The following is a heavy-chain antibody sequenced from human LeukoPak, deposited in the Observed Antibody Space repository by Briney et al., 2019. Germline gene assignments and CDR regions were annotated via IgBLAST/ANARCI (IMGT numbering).Heavy chain of an antibody. CDR3: ARSPDGGSFDY. J-gene: IGHJ4*02. D-gene: IGHD2-15*01. V-gene: IGHV3-23*01. CDR1: GFTFNSYA. CDR2: ISGRSGST. Sequence: GGSLRLSCVVSGFTFNSYAMTWVRQAPGKGLEWVSSISGRSGSTYNADSVKGRFTISRDNSKNTLYLQMNSLRAEDTAVYYCARSPDGGSFDYWGQGTLVTVSS.